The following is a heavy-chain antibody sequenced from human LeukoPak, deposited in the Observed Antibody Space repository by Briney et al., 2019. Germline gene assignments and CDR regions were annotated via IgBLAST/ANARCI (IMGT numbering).Heavy chain of an antibody. V-gene: IGHV4-39*07. CDR2: IYYSGST. D-gene: IGHD3-9*01. CDR1: GGSISSSSYY. Sequence: SETLSLTCTVSGGSISSSSYYWGRIRQPPGKGLEWIGSIYYSGSTYYNPSLKSRVTISVDTSKNQFSLKLSSVTAADTAVYYCARIFYDILTGYYSYMDVWGKGTTVTVSS. J-gene: IGHJ6*03. CDR3: ARIFYDILTGYYSYMDV.